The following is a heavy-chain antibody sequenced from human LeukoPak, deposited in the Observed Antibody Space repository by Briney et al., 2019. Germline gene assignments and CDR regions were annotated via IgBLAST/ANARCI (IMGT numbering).Heavy chain of an antibody. CDR2: INPNSGGT. CDR1: GGTFSSYA. V-gene: IGHV1-2*02. J-gene: IGHJ4*02. D-gene: IGHD4-23*01. Sequence: ASVEVSCKASGGTFSSYAISWVRQAPGQGLEWMGWINPNSGGTNYAQKFQGRVTMTRDTSISTAYMELSRLRSDDTAVYYCARDMGYYDYGGNGSDYWGQGTLVTVSS. CDR3: ARDMGYYDYGGNGSDY.